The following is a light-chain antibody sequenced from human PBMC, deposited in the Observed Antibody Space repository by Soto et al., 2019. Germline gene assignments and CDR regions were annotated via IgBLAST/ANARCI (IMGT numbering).Light chain of an antibody. CDR3: QQYYSTPWT. CDR1: QSVLFSSNNKNY. V-gene: IGKV4-1*01. Sequence: DIVMTQSPDSLAVSLGERATLNCKSGQSVLFSSNNKNYLAWYQQKPGQPPKLLIYWASTRESGVPDRFSASGSGTDFTLTISSLQAEDVAVYYCQQYYSTPWTFGQGTKVDIK. J-gene: IGKJ1*01. CDR2: WAS.